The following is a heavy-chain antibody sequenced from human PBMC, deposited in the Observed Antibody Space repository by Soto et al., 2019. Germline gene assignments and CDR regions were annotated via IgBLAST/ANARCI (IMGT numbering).Heavy chain of an antibody. D-gene: IGHD1-26*01. CDR2: MNPNSGNT. J-gene: IGHJ4*02. CDR1: GYTFTSYD. V-gene: IGHV1-8*01. Sequence: QVQLVQSGAEVKKPGASVKVSCKASGYTFTSYDINWVRQATGQGPEWMGWMNPNSGNTGFAQRFQGRVTMTRNTSISTAYMELSSMTAEDTAVYYCGRALLAEAPGDYFDYWGQGTLVTVSS. CDR3: GRALLAEAPGDYFDY.